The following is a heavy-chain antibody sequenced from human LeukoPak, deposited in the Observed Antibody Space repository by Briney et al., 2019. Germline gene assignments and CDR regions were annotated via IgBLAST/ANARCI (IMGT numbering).Heavy chain of an antibody. Sequence: GGSLRLSCAASGFTFNNNPMHWVRQAPGKGLEWVSSISGGGGETFYVDSVKGRFIISRDNSKNTVYLQMNGLRVEDTAKYYCAKDSGNWNDSDHWGQGTLVSVSS. J-gene: IGHJ4*02. V-gene: IGHV3-23*01. D-gene: IGHD1-1*01. CDR1: GFTFNNNP. CDR3: AKDSGNWNDSDH. CDR2: ISGGGGET.